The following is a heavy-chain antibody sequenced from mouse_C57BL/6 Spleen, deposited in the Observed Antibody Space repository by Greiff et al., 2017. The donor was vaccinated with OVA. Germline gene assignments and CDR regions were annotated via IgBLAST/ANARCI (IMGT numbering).Heavy chain of an antibody. V-gene: IGHV1-69*01. CDR1: GYTFTSYW. J-gene: IGHJ1*03. D-gene: IGHD1-1*01. CDR3: ARSGNLLLRSSYWYFDV. CDR2: IDPSDSYT. Sequence: QVQLQQPGAELVMPGASVKLSCKASGYTFTSYWMHWVKQRPGQGLAWIGEIDPSDSYTNYNQKFKGKSTLTVDKSSSTAYMQLSSLTSEDSAVYYCARSGNLLLRSSYWYFDVWGTGTTVTVSS.